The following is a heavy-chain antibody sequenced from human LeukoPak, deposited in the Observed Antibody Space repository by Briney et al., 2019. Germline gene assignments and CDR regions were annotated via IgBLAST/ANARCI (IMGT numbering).Heavy chain of an antibody. CDR1: GGSISGGSYY. D-gene: IGHD3-3*01. Sequence: SETLSLTCTVSGGSISGGSYYWGWIRQPPGKGLEWIGSDYYAGSAYYNPSLKSRVTISIDTSTNQFSLKVTSVTAADTAVYYCARVDDFWSGSWFDPWGQGTLVTVSS. V-gene: IGHV4-39*07. CDR3: ARVDDFWSGSWFDP. CDR2: DYYAGSA. J-gene: IGHJ5*02.